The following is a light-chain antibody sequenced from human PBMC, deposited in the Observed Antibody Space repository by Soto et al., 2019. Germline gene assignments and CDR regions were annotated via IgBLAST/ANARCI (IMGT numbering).Light chain of an antibody. CDR2: GAS. V-gene: IGKV3-20*01. J-gene: IGKJ1*01. CDR1: QSVSSSN. Sequence: IVWTQSPGTLSLSPGERVTLSCRASQSVSSSNLAWYQQKPGQTPRLLIYGASRRATGIPDRYSGSGSGTDFTLAIRRLEREAFAVYCCQQYGSSPPTFGQGNKVEIK. CDR3: QQYGSSPPT.